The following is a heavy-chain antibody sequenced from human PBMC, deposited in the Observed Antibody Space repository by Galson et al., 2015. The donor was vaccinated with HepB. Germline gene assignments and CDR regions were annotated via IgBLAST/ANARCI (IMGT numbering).Heavy chain of an antibody. V-gene: IGHV1-24*01. CDR1: GYTLTELS. Sequence: SVKVSCKVSGYTLTELSMHWVRQAPGKGPEWMGGFDPEDGETIYAQKFQGRVTMTEDTSTDTAYMELSSLRSEDTAVYYCARNADTKTDYGMDVWGQGTTVTVSS. J-gene: IGHJ6*02. CDR2: FDPEDGET. D-gene: IGHD5-18*01. CDR3: ARNADTKTDYGMDV.